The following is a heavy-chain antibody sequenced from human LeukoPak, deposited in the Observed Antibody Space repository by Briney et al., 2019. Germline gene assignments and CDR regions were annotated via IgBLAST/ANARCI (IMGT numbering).Heavy chain of an antibody. J-gene: IGHJ5*02. Sequence: GGSLRLSCAASGFTFSSYAMSWVRQAPGKGLEWVSAISGSGGSTYYADSVKGRFTISRDNSKNTLYLQMNSLRAEDTAVYYCARDNYDYVWGSYGPHGWFDPWGQGTLVTVSS. CDR3: ARDNYDYVWGSYGPHGWFDP. V-gene: IGHV3-23*01. CDR2: ISGSGGST. D-gene: IGHD3-16*01. CDR1: GFTFSSYA.